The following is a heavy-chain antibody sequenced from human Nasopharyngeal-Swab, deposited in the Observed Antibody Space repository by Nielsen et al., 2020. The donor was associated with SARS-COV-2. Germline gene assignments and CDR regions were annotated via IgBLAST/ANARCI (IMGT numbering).Heavy chain of an antibody. CDR3: ARDAGGRDNY. V-gene: IGHV3-74*01. D-gene: IGHD2-15*01. J-gene: IGHJ4*02. Sequence: GESLKISCAASGFSFRTYWMHWVRQSPGKGLLWVSRIDTDGAITNSADSVKGRFTISRDNAKNTLYLQMSSLRADDTAVYYCARDAGGRDNYWGQGALVTVSS. CDR1: GFSFRTYW. CDR2: IDTDGAIT.